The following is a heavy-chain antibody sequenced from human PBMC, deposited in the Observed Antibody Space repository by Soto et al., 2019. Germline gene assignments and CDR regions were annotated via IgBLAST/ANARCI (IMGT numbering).Heavy chain of an antibody. CDR3: ARVPYY. CDR1: GGSISSGGYS. J-gene: IGHJ4*02. Sequence: SETLSLTCAVSGGSISSGGYSWSWIRQPPGKGLELIGYIYHSASTYYNPSLKSRVTISVDRSKDRLSLKLRSVTATDTAVYYCARVPYYWGQRTLVTVPS. V-gene: IGHV4-30-2*01. CDR2: IYHSAST.